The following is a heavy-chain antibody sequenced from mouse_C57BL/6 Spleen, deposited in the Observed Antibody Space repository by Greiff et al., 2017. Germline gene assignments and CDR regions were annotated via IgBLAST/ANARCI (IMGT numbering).Heavy chain of an antibody. D-gene: IGHD1-3*01. V-gene: IGHV1-64*01. CDR2: IHPNSGST. J-gene: IGHJ4*01. Sequence: QVQLQQSGAELVKPGASVKLSCKASGYTFTSYWMHWVKQRPGQGLEWIGMIHPNSGSTNYNEKFKSKTTLTVDKSSSTAYMQLSSLTSEDSAVYDCARETNYYAMDHWGQGTSGTVSS. CDR3: ARETNYYAMDH. CDR1: GYTFTSYW.